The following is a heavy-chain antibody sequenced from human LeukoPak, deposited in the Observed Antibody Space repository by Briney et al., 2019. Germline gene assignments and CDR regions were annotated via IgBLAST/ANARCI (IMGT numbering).Heavy chain of an antibody. V-gene: IGHV3-20*04. D-gene: IGHD3-22*01. CDR1: GFTFSSYG. CDR3: AREKYDGSGYYADNYYFDY. CDR2: INRNGGSI. J-gene: IGHJ4*02. Sequence: GGSLRLSCAASGFTFSSYGMNWVRQAPGKGLEWVSDINRNGGSIGYADSVKGRFTVSRDNAKNSLYLQMNSLRAEDTALYYCAREKYDGSGYYADNYYFDYWGQGTPVTVSS.